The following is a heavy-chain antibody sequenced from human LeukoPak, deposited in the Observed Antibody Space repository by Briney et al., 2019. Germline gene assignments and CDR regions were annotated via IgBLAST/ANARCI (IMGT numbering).Heavy chain of an antibody. V-gene: IGHV1-2*02. D-gene: IGHD1-26*01. CDR1: GYTFTSYG. CDR2: INPNSGGT. J-gene: IGHJ4*02. Sequence: ASVKVSCKASGYTFTSYGISWVRQAPGQGLEWMGWINPNSGGTNYAQKFQGRVTMTRDTSISTAYMELSRLRSDDTAVYYCARGVVGATGDFDYWGQGTLVTVSS. CDR3: ARGVVGATGDFDY.